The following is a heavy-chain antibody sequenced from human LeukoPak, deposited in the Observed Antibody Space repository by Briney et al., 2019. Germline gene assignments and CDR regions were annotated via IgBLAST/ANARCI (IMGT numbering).Heavy chain of an antibody. CDR1: GFTFSNYW. CDR2: IKQDGSEK. V-gene: IGHV3-7*03. D-gene: IGHD3-10*01. J-gene: IGHJ4*02. Sequence: GGSLRLSCAASGFTFSNYWMTWVRQAPGKGLEWVASIKQDGSEKYYVDSVKGRFTFSRDNAKNSLYLQMDGLRAEDTAIYYCARDKSAGADTGSSFYYWGQGALVTVSS. CDR3: ARDKSAGADTGSSFYY.